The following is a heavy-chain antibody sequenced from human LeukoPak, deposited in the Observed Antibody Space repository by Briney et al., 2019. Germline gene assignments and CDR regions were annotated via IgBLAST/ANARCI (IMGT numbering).Heavy chain of an antibody. CDR2: IYSGGST. D-gene: IGHD2-2*01. CDR1: GFTVSSNY. Sequence: GGSLRLSCAAPGFTVSSNYMSWVRQAPGKGLEWVSVIYSGGSTYYADSVKGRFTISRDNSKNTLYLQMNSLRAEDTAVYYCARSGGYCSSTSCFGLAYGMDVWGQGTTVTVSS. CDR3: ARSGGYCSSTSCFGLAYGMDV. J-gene: IGHJ6*02. V-gene: IGHV3-53*01.